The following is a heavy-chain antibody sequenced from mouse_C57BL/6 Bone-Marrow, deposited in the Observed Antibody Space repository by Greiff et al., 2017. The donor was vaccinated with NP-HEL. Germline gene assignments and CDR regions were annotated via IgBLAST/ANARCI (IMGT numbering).Heavy chain of an antibody. CDR2: IYPRSGNT. D-gene: IGHD4-1*01. CDR3: ATGTGGY. V-gene: IGHV1-81*01. J-gene: IGHJ2*01. Sequence: QVQLQQSGADLARPGASVKLSCKASGYTFTSYGISWVKQRTGQGLEWIGEIYPRSGNTYYNETFKGKATLTADKSSSTAYMELRSLTSEDSAVYFCATGTGGYWGQGTTLTVSS. CDR1: GYTFTSYG.